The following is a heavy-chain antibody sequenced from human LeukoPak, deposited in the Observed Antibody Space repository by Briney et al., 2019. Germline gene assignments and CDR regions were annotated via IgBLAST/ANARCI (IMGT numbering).Heavy chain of an antibody. D-gene: IGHD6-13*01. J-gene: IGHJ5*01. V-gene: IGHV4-39*07. CDR2: IYYSGST. Sequence: PSETLSLTCTVSGGSISSSSYYWGWIRQPPGKGLEWIGSIYYSGSTYYNPSLKSRVTIFVDTSKNQFSLKLTSVTAADTAVYYCARDYAGSSSWNWFDPWGQGTLVTVSS. CDR1: GGSISSSSYY. CDR3: ARDYAGSSSWNWFDP.